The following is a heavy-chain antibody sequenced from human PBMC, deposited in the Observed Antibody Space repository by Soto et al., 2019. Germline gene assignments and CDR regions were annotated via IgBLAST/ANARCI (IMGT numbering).Heavy chain of an antibody. V-gene: IGHV1-18*04. Sequence: ASVKVSCKASGYTFTSYGISWVRQAPGQGLEWMGWISAYNGNTNYAQKLQGRVTMTTDTSTSAAYMELRSLRSDDTAVYYCARTIPGSFLYYYYGMDVWGQGTTVTVSS. CDR1: GYTFTSYG. CDR3: ARTIPGSFLYYYYGMDV. J-gene: IGHJ6*02. D-gene: IGHD2-15*01. CDR2: ISAYNGNT.